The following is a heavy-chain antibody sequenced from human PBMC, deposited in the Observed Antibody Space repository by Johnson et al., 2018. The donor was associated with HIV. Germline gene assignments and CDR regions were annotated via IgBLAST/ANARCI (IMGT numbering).Heavy chain of an antibody. Sequence: VQLVESGGVVVQPGGSLRLSCAASGFPFDDYTMHWVRQAPGKGLEWVSLISWDGGSTYYADSVKGRFTISRDNSKNSLYLQMNSLRTEDTALYYCAGGLMDCGGDCWGVFDLWGQGKMVTVSS. CDR3: AGGLMDCGGDCWGVFDL. CDR1: GFPFDDYT. V-gene: IGHV3-43*01. D-gene: IGHD2-21*02. J-gene: IGHJ3*01. CDR2: ISWDGGST.